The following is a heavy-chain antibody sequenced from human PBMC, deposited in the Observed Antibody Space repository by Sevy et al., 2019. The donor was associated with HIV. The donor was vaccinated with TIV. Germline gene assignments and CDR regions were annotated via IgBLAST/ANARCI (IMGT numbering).Heavy chain of an antibody. J-gene: IGHJ3*01. CDR2: ISSSNNYI. Sequence: GGSLRLSCAASGFTFSSYSMNWVRQAPGKGLEWVSSISSSNNYIYYADSLKGRFTISRDNAKNSLYLQMNSLRAEDTAVYYCAKVLNPALESMMEVTVRSLKGFDVWGQGTMVTVSS. CDR1: GFTFSSYS. V-gene: IGHV3-21*01. CDR3: AKVLNPALESMMEVTVRSLKGFDV. D-gene: IGHD3-22*01.